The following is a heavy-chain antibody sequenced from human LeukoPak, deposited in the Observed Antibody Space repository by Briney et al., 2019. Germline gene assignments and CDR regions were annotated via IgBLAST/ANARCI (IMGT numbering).Heavy chain of an antibody. D-gene: IGHD3-9*01. V-gene: IGHV1-18*01. CDR2: ISAYNGNT. CDR1: GYTFTSYG. Sequence: ASVKVSCKASGYTFTSYGMSWVRQAPGQGLEWMGWISAYNGNTNYAQKLQGRVTMTTDTSTSTAYMELRSLRSDDTAVYYCARSDDILTGYPPYYFDYWGQGTLVTVSS. J-gene: IGHJ4*02. CDR3: ARSDDILTGYPPYYFDY.